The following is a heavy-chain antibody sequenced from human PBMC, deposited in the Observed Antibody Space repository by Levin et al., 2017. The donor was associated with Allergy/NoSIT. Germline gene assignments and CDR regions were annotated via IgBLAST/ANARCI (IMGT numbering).Heavy chain of an antibody. Sequence: AGGSLRLSCAASGFTFSNYWMSWVRQAPGKGLEWVANIKQDGSEKYSVDSVKGRFTISRDNAKNSLFLQMSGLRAEDTAVYFCARLRCTSTSCFFDYWGQGTLVTVSS. D-gene: IGHD2-2*01. V-gene: IGHV3-7*01. CDR3: ARLRCTSTSCFFDY. J-gene: IGHJ4*02. CDR2: IKQDGSEK. CDR1: GFTFSNYW.